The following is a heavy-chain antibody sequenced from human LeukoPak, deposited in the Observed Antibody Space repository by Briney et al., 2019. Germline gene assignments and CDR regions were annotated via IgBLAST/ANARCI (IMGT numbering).Heavy chain of an antibody. CDR3: AKMADSDYGPGFYYMDV. D-gene: IGHD4-17*01. J-gene: IGHJ6*03. V-gene: IGHV3-23*01. Sequence: GGSLRLSCAASGFTFSSYAMSWVRQAPGKGLEWVSAISGSGGSTYYADSVKGRFTISRDNSKNTLYVQMNSLRAEDTAVYYCAKMADSDYGPGFYYMDVWGKGTTVTVSS. CDR1: GFTFSSYA. CDR2: ISGSGGST.